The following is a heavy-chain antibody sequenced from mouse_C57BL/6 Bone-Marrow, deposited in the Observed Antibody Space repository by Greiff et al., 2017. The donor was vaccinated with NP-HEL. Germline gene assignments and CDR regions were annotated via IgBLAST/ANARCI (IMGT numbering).Heavy chain of an antibody. Sequence: VMLVESGAELARPGASVKLSCKASGYTFTSYGISWVKQRTGQGLEWIGEIYPRSGNTYYNEKFKGKATLTADKSSSTAYMELRSLTSEDSAVYFCARWYYGSSFDYWGQGTTLTVSS. CDR2: IYPRSGNT. CDR1: GYTFTSYG. CDR3: ARWYYGSSFDY. D-gene: IGHD1-1*01. V-gene: IGHV1-81*01. J-gene: IGHJ2*01.